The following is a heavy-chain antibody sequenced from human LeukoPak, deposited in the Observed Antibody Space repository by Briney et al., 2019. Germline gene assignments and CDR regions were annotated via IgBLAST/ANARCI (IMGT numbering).Heavy chain of an antibody. D-gene: IGHD3-10*01. CDR1: GYSFSHHW. Sequence: GESLKISCQGSGYSFSHHWIAWVRKMPGKGLEWMAMMYPGDSDTRYSPSFQGQVTISVDKSISTAYLQWNSLRASDTGMYYCARRDTSGSLFWFDPWGQGTLVTVSS. CDR3: ARRDTSGSLFWFDP. V-gene: IGHV5-51*01. J-gene: IGHJ5*02. CDR2: MYPGDSDT.